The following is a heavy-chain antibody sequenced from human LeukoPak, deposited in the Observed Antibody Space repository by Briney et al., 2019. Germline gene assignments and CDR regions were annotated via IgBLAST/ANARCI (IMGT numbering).Heavy chain of an antibody. CDR3: AKRGVVIRVILVGFHKEAYYFDS. D-gene: IGHD3-22*01. V-gene: IGHV3-23*01. CDR2: ISGSGGGT. Sequence: GGSLRLSCAVSGITLSNYGMSWVRQAPGKGLEWVAGISGSGGGTNYADSVRGRFTISRENSKNTLYLQMNSLGAEDTAVYFCAKRGVVIRVILVGFHKEAYYFDSWGQGALVTVSS. J-gene: IGHJ4*02. CDR1: GITLSNYG.